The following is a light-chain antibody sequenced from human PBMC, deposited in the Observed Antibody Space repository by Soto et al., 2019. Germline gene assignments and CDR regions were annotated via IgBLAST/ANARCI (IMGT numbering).Light chain of an antibody. CDR3: ETWDSNKWV. Sequence: QSVLTQSSSASASLGSSVKLTCTLSSGHSSYTIAWHQQLPGKAPRYLMNLEGSGSYNKGSGVPDRFSGSSSGADRYLTISNLQFEDEADYYCETWDSNKWVFGGGTKLTAL. CDR2: LEGSGSY. V-gene: IGLV4-60*02. J-gene: IGLJ3*02. CDR1: SGHSSYT.